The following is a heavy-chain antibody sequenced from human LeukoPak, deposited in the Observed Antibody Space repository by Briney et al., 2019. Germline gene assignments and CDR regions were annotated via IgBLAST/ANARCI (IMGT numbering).Heavy chain of an antibody. CDR1: GGSISSYY. CDR2: ISSSGSTI. CDR3: ARDRYTALN. J-gene: IGHJ4*02. Sequence: LSLTCTVSGGSISSYYWSWIRQAPGKGLEWVSYISSSGSTIYYADSVKGRFTISRDNAKNSLYLQMNSLRAEDTAVYYCARDRYTALNWGQGTLVTVSS. D-gene: IGHD1-1*01. V-gene: IGHV3-11*01.